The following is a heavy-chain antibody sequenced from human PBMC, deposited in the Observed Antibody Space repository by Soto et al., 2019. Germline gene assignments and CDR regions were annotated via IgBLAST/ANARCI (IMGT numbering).Heavy chain of an antibody. CDR3: AREHLWFGELTHYGMDV. D-gene: IGHD3-10*01. V-gene: IGHV1-46*01. CDR1: GYTFTSYY. CDR2: INPSGGST. Sequence: ASVKVSCKASGYTFTSYYMHWVRQAPGQGLEWMGIINPSGGSTSYAQKFQGRVTMTRDTSTSTVYMELSSLRSEDTAVYYCAREHLWFGELTHYGMDVWGQGTTVTVYS. J-gene: IGHJ6*02.